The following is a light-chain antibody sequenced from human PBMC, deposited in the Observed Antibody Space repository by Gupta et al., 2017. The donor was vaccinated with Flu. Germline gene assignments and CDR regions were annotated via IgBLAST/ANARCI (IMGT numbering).Light chain of an antibody. J-gene: IGLJ1*01. CDR3: SSYTSSSTLHV. V-gene: IGLV2-14*04. Sequence: ITISCTGTSSDVGGYNYVSWYQQHRGKAPKLMIYDVSNRPSGVSNRFSGSKSGNTASLTISALQADDDAYYYCSSYTSSSTLHVFGTGTKVTVL. CDR1: SSDVGGYNY. CDR2: DVS.